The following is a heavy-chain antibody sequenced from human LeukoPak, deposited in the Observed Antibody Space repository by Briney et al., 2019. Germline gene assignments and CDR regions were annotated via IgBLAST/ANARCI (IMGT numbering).Heavy chain of an antibody. V-gene: IGHV3-48*01. J-gene: IGHJ4*02. Sequence: GGSLRLSCAASGFTFSSYAINWVRQAPGKGLEWVSYIDSGSSAIYYADSVKGRFTISSDNSKNTLYLQMNSLRVEDTAVYYCAKQYDFWRGPDYWGQGTLVTVSS. CDR1: GFTFSSYA. CDR3: AKQYDFWRGPDY. D-gene: IGHD3-3*01. CDR2: IDSGSSAI.